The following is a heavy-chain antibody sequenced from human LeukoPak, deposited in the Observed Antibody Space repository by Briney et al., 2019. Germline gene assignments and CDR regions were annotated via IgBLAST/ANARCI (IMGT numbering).Heavy chain of an antibody. Sequence: ASVKVSCKASGYTFTGYYMHWVRQAPGQGLEWMGWINPNSGGTNYAQKFQGRVTMTRDTSISTAYMELSRLRSDDTAVYYCARSGVSDVTVIVVVITPYNWFDPWGQGTLVTVSS. D-gene: IGHD3-22*01. CDR2: INPNSGGT. V-gene: IGHV1-2*02. CDR3: ARSGVSDVTVIVVVITPYNWFDP. CDR1: GYTFTGYY. J-gene: IGHJ5*02.